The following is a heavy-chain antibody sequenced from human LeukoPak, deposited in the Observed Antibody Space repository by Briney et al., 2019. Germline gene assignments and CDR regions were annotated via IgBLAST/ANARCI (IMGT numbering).Heavy chain of an antibody. J-gene: IGHJ4*02. Sequence: ASVKVSCKASGYTFTSYDINWVRQATGQGLEWMGWMNPNSGNTGYAQKFQGRVTMTRNTSISTAYMELSSLRPEDTAVYYCARARIVGATTEEDYWGQGTLVTVSS. V-gene: IGHV1-8*01. D-gene: IGHD1-26*01. CDR3: ARARIVGATTEEDY. CDR1: GYTFTSYD. CDR2: MNPNSGNT.